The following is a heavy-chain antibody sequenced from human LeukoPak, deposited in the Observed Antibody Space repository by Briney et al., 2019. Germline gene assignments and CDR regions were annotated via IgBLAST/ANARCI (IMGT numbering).Heavy chain of an antibody. CDR1: GFTFSSYA. CDR2: ISYDGSNK. V-gene: IGHV3-30*04. Sequence: GRSLRLSCAASGFTFSSYAMHWVRQAPGKGLEWVAVISYDGSNKYYADSVKGRFTISRDNSKSTLYLQMNSLRAEDTAVYYCARGESSGWFVYWGQGTLVTVSS. D-gene: IGHD6-19*01. CDR3: ARGESSGWFVY. J-gene: IGHJ4*02.